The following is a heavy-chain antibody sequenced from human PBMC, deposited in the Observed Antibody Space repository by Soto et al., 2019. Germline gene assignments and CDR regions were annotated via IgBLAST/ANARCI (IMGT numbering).Heavy chain of an antibody. V-gene: IGHV3-15*01. D-gene: IGHD3-3*01. J-gene: IGHJ4*02. CDR1: GFTFSNAW. Sequence: GGSLRLSCAASGFTFSNAWMSWVRQAPGKGLEWVGRIKSKTDGGTTDYAAPVKGRFTISRDDSKNTLYLQMNSLKTEDTAVDYCTTDSNGLGSGYYFDYWGQGTLVTVSS. CDR2: IKSKTDGGTT. CDR3: TTDSNGLGSGYYFDY.